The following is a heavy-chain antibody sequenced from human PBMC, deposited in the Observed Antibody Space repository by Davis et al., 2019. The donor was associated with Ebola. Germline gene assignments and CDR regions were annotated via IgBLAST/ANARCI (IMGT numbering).Heavy chain of an antibody. D-gene: IGHD4-17*01. V-gene: IGHV1-2*04. CDR2: INPNSDGT. J-gene: IGHJ5*02. CDR3: AREAYGDMGHWFDP. Sequence: ASVKVSCRASGYTFTGYYMHWVRQAPGQGLEWMGWINPNSDGTNYAQKFQGWATMTRDTSISTAYMELSRLRSDDTAVYYCAREAYGDMGHWFDPWGQGTLVTVSS. CDR1: GYTFTGYY.